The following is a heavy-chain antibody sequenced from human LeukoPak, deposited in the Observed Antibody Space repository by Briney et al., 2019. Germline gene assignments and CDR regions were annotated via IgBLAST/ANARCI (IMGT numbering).Heavy chain of an antibody. CDR3: ARAPQYYDSSGYLSFDY. CDR1: GGSISGYY. CDR2: VHFSGNT. J-gene: IGHJ4*02. D-gene: IGHD3-22*01. V-gene: IGHV4-59*01. Sequence: PSETLSLTCTVYGGSISGYYWTWIRQAPGKGLEWIGYVHFSGNTNYNPSLKSRVTISLDTSKNQFFLKLSSVTAADTAVYYCARAPQYYDSSGYLSFDYWGQGTLVTVSS.